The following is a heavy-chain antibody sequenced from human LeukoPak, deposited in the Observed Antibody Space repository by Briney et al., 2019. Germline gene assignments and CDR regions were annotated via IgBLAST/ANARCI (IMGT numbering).Heavy chain of an antibody. V-gene: IGHV4-59*01. J-gene: IGHJ4*02. CDR2: IYYSGRT. Sequence: SETLSLTCTVSGVSISSYYWSWLRQPPGKGLEWIGYIYYSGRTNYNPSLKSRVTISVDTSKNQFSLKLSSVTAADTALYYCARDSGYSYGYVYWGQGTLVTVSS. D-gene: IGHD5-18*01. CDR3: ARDSGYSYGYVY. CDR1: GVSISSYY.